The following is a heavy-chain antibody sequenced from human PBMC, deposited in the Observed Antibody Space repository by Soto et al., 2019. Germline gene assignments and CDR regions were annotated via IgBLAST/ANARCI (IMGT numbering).Heavy chain of an antibody. Sequence: ASVKVSCKASGYTFTSNDINWVRQATGQRLEWMGWMNAKNGNTKYSQKFQGRVTITRNTSASTAYMELSSLRSEDTAVYYCASGGQLELPFDYWGQGTLVTVSS. CDR2: MNAKNGNT. V-gene: IGHV1-8*01. D-gene: IGHD1-1*01. CDR3: ASGGQLELPFDY. CDR1: GYTFTSND. J-gene: IGHJ4*02.